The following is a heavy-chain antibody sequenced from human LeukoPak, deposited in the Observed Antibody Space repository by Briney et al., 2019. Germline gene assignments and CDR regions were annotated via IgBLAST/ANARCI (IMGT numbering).Heavy chain of an antibody. V-gene: IGHV4-59*11. CDR3: AREAEDSYGFYYFDY. D-gene: IGHD5-18*01. CDR1: GGSISSHY. J-gene: IGHJ4*02. CDR2: IYYSGST. Sequence: SETLSLTCTVSGGSISSHYWSWIRQPPGKGLEWIGYIYYSGSTNYSPSLKSRVTISVDTSKTQFSLKLSSVTAADTAVYYCAREAEDSYGFYYFDYWGQGTLVTVSS.